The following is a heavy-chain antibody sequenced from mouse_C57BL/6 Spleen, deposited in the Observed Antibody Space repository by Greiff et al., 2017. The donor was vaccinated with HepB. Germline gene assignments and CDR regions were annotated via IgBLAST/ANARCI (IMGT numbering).Heavy chain of an antibody. J-gene: IGHJ2*01. Sequence: EVQRVESGGGLVKPGGSLKLSCAASGFTFSSYAMSWVRQTPEKRLEWVATISDGGSYTYYPDNVKGRFTISRDNAKNNLYLQMSHLKSEDTAMYDCARVGDAYYFDYWGQGTTLTVSS. D-gene: IGHD3-3*01. V-gene: IGHV5-4*01. CDR1: GFTFSSYA. CDR3: ARVGDAYYFDY. CDR2: ISDGGSYT.